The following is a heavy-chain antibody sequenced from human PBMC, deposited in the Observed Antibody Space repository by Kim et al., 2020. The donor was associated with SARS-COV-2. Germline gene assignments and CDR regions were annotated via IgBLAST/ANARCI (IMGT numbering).Heavy chain of an antibody. J-gene: IGHJ4*02. V-gene: IGHV3-9*01. CDR2: ISWNSGSI. CDR3: AKANAYNWNDVFFDY. D-gene: IGHD1-1*01. Sequence: GGSLRLSCAASGFTFDDYAMHWVRQAPGKGLEWVSGISWNSGSIGYADSVKGRFTISRDNAKNSLYLQMNSLRAEDTALYYCAKANAYNWNDVFFDYWGQGTLVTVSS. CDR1: GFTFDDYA.